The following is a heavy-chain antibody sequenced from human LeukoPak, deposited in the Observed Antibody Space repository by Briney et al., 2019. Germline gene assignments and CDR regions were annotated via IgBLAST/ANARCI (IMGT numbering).Heavy chain of an antibody. D-gene: IGHD2-15*01. CDR1: GYTFTSYD. V-gene: IGHV1-8*03. J-gene: IGHJ3*02. CDR2: MNPNSGNT. CDR3: ARGGGIVVVVAAKGSAFDI. Sequence: ASVKVSCKASGYTFTSYDINWVRQATGQGLEWMGWMNPNSGNTGYAQKFQGRVTITRNTSISTAYMELSSLRSEDTAVYYCARGGGIVVVVAAKGSAFDIWGQGTMVTVSS.